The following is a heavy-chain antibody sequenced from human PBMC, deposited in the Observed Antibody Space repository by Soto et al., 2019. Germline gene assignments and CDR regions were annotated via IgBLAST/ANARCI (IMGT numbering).Heavy chain of an antibody. V-gene: IGHV3-30-3*01. CDR3: ARAQLATGTTVLDY. D-gene: IGHD4-4*01. J-gene: IGHJ4*02. CDR2: ISYDGSNK. CDR1: GFTFSSYA. Sequence: VQLVESGGGVVQPGRSLRLSCAASGFTFSSYAMHWVRQAPGKGLEWVAVISYDGSNKYYADSVKGRFTISRDNSKNTLYLQMNSLRAEDTAVYYCARAQLATGTTVLDYWGQGTLVTVSS.